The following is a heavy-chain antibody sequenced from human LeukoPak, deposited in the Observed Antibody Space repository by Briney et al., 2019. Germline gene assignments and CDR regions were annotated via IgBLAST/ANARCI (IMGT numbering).Heavy chain of an antibody. J-gene: IGHJ5*02. Sequence: GASVKVSCKASGYTFTGYYMHWVRQAPGQGPEWMGWINPNTGDTDYAQKFQGRVAMTRDTSISTAYLELSRLRYDDTAVYYCARGEVVSGLFYNWFDPWGQGTLVTVSS. V-gene: IGHV1-2*02. CDR2: INPNTGDT. D-gene: IGHD3-22*01. CDR3: ARGEVVSGLFYNWFDP. CDR1: GYTFTGYY.